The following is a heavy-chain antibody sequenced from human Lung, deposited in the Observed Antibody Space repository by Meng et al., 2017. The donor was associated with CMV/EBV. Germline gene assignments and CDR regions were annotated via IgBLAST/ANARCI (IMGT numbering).Heavy chain of an antibody. Sequence: SCAASGFTFSSFAMSWVRQALGRGLEWVSGVSSSGGTTSYADSVKGRFIISRDNSRNTVYLQMNSLRAEDTAIYYCAKPPAYYSSWGQGTLVTVSS. D-gene: IGHD3-16*01. V-gene: IGHV3-23*01. CDR3: AKPPAYYSS. CDR2: VSSSGGTT. CDR1: GFTFSSFA. J-gene: IGHJ5*02.